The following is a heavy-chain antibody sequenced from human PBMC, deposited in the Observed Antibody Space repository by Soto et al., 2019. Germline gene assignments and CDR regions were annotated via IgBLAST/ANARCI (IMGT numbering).Heavy chain of an antibody. V-gene: IGHV1-2*04. CDR2: INPNSGGT. J-gene: IGHJ4*02. CDR3: ARAVAVPADFDY. Sequence: ASVKVSCKASGYTFTGYYMHWVRQAPGQGLEWMGWINPNSGGTNYAQKYQGWVTMTRDTSISTAYMELSRLRSEDTAVYYCARAVAVPADFDYWGQGTLVTVSS. D-gene: IGHD6-19*01. CDR1: GYTFTGYY.